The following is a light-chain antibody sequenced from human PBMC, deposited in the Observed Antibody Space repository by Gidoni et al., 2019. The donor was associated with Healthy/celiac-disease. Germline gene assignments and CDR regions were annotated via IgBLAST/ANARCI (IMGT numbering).Light chain of an antibody. CDR2: AAS. CDR3: QQSYSTGWT. V-gene: IGKV1-39*01. CDR1: QSISSY. Sequence: DIQMTPSPSSLSASVGDRVTITCRASQSISSYLNWYQQKPGKATKLLIYAASSLQSGVQSRFSGSGSGTDVTLTISSLQPEDFATYYCQQSYSTGWTFGQGTKVEIK. J-gene: IGKJ1*01.